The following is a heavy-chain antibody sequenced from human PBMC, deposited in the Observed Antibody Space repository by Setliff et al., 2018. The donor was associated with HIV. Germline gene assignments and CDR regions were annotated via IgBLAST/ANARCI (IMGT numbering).Heavy chain of an antibody. CDR3: ATVVLGWGQKPVTGTTSDY. V-gene: IGHV1-8*03. J-gene: IGHJ4*02. CDR1: GYTFTSYD. D-gene: IGHD6-19*01. CDR2: MSTYNGNT. Sequence: ASVKVSCKASGYTFTSYDISWVRQAPGQGLEWMGWMSTYNGNTNYAQKFQGRVSITRSNSISTAYMELSSLRSEDTAVYYCATVVLGWGQKPVTGTTSDYWGQGALVTVSS.